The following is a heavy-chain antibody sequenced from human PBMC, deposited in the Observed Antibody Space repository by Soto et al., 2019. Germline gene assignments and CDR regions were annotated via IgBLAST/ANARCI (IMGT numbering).Heavy chain of an antibody. V-gene: IGHV1-8*01. D-gene: IGHD3-3*01. Sequence: QAQLVQSGAEVRKPGASVKVSCKASGYTFTTYDINWVRQAPGQGLEWLGWMDPNSGSTGYAQNLQGRITMTRNSSSTTAHMELRGLQSEDTAVYYCASDRKFDFWRKGLDVWGQGTTVTVSS. J-gene: IGHJ6*02. CDR2: MDPNSGST. CDR1: GYTFTTYD. CDR3: ASDRKFDFWRKGLDV.